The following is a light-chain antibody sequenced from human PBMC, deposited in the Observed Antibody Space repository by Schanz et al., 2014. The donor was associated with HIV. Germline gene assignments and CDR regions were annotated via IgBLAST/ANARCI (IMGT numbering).Light chain of an antibody. CDR2: GNS. CDR1: NSNIGAGLP. V-gene: IGLV1-40*01. Sequence: QSVLTQPPSVSGAPGQRVTISCTGSNSNIGAGLPVHWYPQLPGTAPKLLIYGNSNRPSGVPDRFSGSKSGTSASLAISGLQSADEAEYYCAAWDDSLNGVVLGGGTKLTVL. CDR3: AAWDDSLNGVV. J-gene: IGLJ2*01.